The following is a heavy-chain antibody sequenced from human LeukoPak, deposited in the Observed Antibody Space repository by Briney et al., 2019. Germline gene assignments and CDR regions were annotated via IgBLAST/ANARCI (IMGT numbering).Heavy chain of an antibody. CDR3: ARGGDCSSTSCYGHWFDP. CDR2: INPNSGGT. Sequence: ASVKVSCKASGYTLTGYYMHWVRQAPGQGLEWMGWINPNSGGTNYAHKLQGRVTMTRNKSISTAYLALSRLRSDNTAVYYCARGGDCSSTSCYGHWFDPWGQGTLVTVSS. CDR1: GYTLTGYY. V-gene: IGHV1-2*07. J-gene: IGHJ5*02. D-gene: IGHD2-2*01.